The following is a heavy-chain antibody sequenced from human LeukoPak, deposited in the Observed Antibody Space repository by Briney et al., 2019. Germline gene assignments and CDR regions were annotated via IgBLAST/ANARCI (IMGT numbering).Heavy chain of an antibody. V-gene: IGHV1-69*04. Sequence: SVKVSCKASGGTFSSYAISWVRQAPGQGLEWMGRIIPILGIANYAQKFQGRVTITADKSTSTAYMELSSLRSEDTAVCYCARILAAGGWGEVDYWGQGTLVTVSS. CDR1: GGTFSSYA. J-gene: IGHJ4*02. CDR3: ARILAAGGWGEVDY. CDR2: IIPILGIA. D-gene: IGHD6-13*01.